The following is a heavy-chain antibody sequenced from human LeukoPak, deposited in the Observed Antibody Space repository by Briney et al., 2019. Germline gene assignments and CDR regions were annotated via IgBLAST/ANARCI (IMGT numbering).Heavy chain of an antibody. CDR1: GFTFSNYA. Sequence: GGSLRLSCAASGFTFSNYAMSWVRQAPGKGLEWVSGITGSGGTTYYADSVKGRFTISRDNSKNTLYLQMNSLRAEDTAVYYCAKGRLGYYGSGSYWGIDYWGQGTLVTVSS. J-gene: IGHJ4*02. CDR2: ITGSGGTT. V-gene: IGHV3-23*01. CDR3: AKGRLGYYGSGSYWGIDY. D-gene: IGHD3-10*01.